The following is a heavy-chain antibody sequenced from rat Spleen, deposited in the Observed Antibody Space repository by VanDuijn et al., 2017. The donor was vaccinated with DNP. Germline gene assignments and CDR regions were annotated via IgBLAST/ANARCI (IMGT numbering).Heavy chain of an antibody. Sequence: EVQLQESGPGLVKPSQSLSLTCSVTAYSITTNYWGWIRKFPGNKMEWIGYINYSGSTGYNPSLKSRISISRDTSKNQFFLQLNSVTTEDTATYYCARGNDGYYPNWYFDFWGPGTMVTVSS. CDR3: ARGNDGYYPNWYFDF. D-gene: IGHD1-12*03. J-gene: IGHJ1*01. V-gene: IGHV3-1*01. CDR2: INYSGST. CDR1: AYSITTNY.